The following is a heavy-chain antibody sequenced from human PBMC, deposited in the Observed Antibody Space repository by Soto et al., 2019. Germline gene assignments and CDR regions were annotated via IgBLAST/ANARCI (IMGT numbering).Heavy chain of an antibody. CDR2: IWNDGSKK. V-gene: IGHV3-33*06. J-gene: IGHJ4*02. D-gene: IGHD6-19*01. CDR3: AKSISIAVAATDY. CDR1: GFTFSSYG. Sequence: GGSLRLSCAVSGFTFSSYGMHWVRQAPGKGLEWVAVIWNDGSKKDYADSVKGRFTISRDNSKNTLYLQMNSLRAEDTAVFYCAKSISIAVAATDYWGQGTVVTVSS.